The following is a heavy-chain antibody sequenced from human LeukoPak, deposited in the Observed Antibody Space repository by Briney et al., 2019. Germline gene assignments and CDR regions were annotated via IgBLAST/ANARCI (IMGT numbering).Heavy chain of an antibody. CDR3: ARDAGVAASLDAFDI. D-gene: IGHD6-13*01. CDR1: GFTFSSYW. J-gene: IGHJ3*02. Sequence: GGSLRLSCAASGFTFSSYWMSWVRQAPGKGLEWVANIKQDGSEKYYVDSVKGRFTISRDNAKNSLYLQMNSLRAEDTAVYYCARDAGVAASLDAFDIWGQGTMVTVSS. V-gene: IGHV3-7*01. CDR2: IKQDGSEK.